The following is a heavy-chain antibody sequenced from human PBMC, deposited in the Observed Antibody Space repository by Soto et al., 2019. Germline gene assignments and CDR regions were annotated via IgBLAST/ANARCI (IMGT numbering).Heavy chain of an antibody. Sequence: EVQLLESGGGLVQPGGSLRLSCAASGFTFSSYAMSWVRQAPGKGLEWVSAISGSDGSTYYADSVKGRFTISRDNSKNTLYLQMNSLRAEDTAVYYCAKGSAVAGSRRYFDYWGQGTLVTVSS. CDR1: GFTFSSYA. CDR3: AKGSAVAGSRRYFDY. D-gene: IGHD6-19*01. J-gene: IGHJ4*02. V-gene: IGHV3-23*01. CDR2: ISGSDGST.